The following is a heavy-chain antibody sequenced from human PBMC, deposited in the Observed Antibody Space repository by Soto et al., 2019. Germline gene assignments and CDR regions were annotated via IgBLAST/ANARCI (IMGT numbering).Heavy chain of an antibody. D-gene: IGHD6-13*01. CDR2: INHSGST. V-gene: IGHV4-34*01. CDR3: ARGGPIAERWNYYYYTMDV. CDR1: GGSFSGYY. J-gene: IGHJ6*02. Sequence: TSETLSLTCAVYGGSFSGYYWSWIRQPPGKGLEWIGEINHSGSTNYNPSLKSRVTISVDTSKNQFSLKLSSVTAADTGVYYCARGGPIAERWNYYYYTMDVWGQGTTVTVSS.